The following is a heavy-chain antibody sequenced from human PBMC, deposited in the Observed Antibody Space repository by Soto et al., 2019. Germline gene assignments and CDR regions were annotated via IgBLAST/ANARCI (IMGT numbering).Heavy chain of an antibody. CDR2: IYYSGST. CDR3: AREATIFGVEVKQISDYYYYGIDV. Sequence: SETLSLTCTVSGGSISSGGYYWSWIRQHPGKGLEWIGYIYYSGSTYYNPSLKSRVTISVDTSKNQFSLKLSSVTAADTAVYYRAREATIFGVEVKQISDYYYYGIDVWGQRTTDTGSS. CDR1: GGSISSGGYY. D-gene: IGHD3-3*01. V-gene: IGHV4-31*03. J-gene: IGHJ6*02.